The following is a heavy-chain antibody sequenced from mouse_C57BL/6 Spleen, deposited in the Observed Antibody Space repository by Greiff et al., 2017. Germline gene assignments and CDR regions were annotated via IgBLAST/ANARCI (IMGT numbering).Heavy chain of an antibody. CDR3: GRGVTYCGLMDY. Sequence: QVQLQQPGAELVRPGSSVKLSCKASGYTFTSYWMHWVKQRPIQGLEWIGNIGPSDSETHYNQKFKDKATLTADKSSSTAYMQLSSLTTEASAVYYCGRGVTYCGLMDYWGPGTSVTASS. D-gene: IGHD1-1*01. CDR1: GYTFTSYW. J-gene: IGHJ4*01. V-gene: IGHV1-52*01. CDR2: IGPSDSET.